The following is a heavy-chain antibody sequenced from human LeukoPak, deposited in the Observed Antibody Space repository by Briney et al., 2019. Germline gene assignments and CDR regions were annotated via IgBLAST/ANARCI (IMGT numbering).Heavy chain of an antibody. Sequence: SETLSLTCTVSGGSISSYYWSWIRQPAGKGLEWIGRIYTSGSTNYNPSLKSRVTMSVDTSKNQFSLRLSSVTAADTAVYYCARDRLDTAMVTPFDYWGQGTLVTVSS. V-gene: IGHV4-4*07. J-gene: IGHJ4*02. CDR1: GGSISSYY. D-gene: IGHD5-18*01. CDR3: ARDRLDTAMVTPFDY. CDR2: IYTSGST.